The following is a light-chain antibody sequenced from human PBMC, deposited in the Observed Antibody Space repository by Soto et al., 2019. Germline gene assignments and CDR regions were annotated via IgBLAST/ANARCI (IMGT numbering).Light chain of an antibody. V-gene: IGLV2-8*01. CDR1: SSDVGGYHY. J-gene: IGLJ2*01. Sequence: QSALTQPPSASGSPGQSVTISCTGTSSDVGGYHYVSWYQQHPGKAPKLMIHGVTKRPSGVPDRFSGSKSGNTASLTVSGLQGEDEADYYCCSYAGSYTSFGGGTNLTVL. CDR2: GVT. CDR3: CSYAGSYTS.